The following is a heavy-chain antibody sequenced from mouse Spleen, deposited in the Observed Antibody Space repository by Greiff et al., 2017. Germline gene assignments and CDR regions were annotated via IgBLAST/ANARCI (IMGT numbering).Heavy chain of an antibody. J-gene: IGHJ4*01. V-gene: IGHV2-9-1*01. CDR3: ARMILYYSRGAMDY. D-gene: IGHD2-14*01. Sequence: VKLVESGPGLVAPSQSLSITCTVSGFSLTSYAISWVRQPPGKGLEWLGVIWTGGGTNYNSALKSRLSISKDNSKSQVFLKMNSLQTDDTARYYCARMILYYSRGAMDYWGQGTSVTVSS. CDR2: IWTGGGT. CDR1: GFSLTSYA.